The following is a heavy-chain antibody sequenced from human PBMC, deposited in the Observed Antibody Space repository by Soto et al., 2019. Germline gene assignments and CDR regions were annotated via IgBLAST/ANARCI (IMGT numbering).Heavy chain of an antibody. V-gene: IGHV3-33*01. D-gene: IGHD6-13*01. CDR1: GFSFSSYG. Sequence: QVQLVESGGGVVQSGSSLRLSCAGSGFSFSSYGMHWVRQAPGKGLEWVAIVYNDESNKYYGDSVKGRFTISRDNSGNSVFLQMNSLRADDTAVYYCARDANLRSSSSWFMDYWGQGTRVTVSS. CDR2: VYNDESNK. CDR3: ARDANLRSSSSWFMDY. J-gene: IGHJ4*01.